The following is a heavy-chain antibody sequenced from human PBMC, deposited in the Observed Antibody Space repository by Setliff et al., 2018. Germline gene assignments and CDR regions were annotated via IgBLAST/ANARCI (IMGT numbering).Heavy chain of an antibody. CDR3: ARTRGSSGWLNWFDP. CDR1: GGSINSGSYY. J-gene: IGHJ5*02. V-gene: IGHV4-61*02. D-gene: IGHD6-19*01. Sequence: PSETLSLTCTVSGGSINSGSYYWSWIRQPAGKGLEWIGRIYTSGSTNYNPSLKSRVTISVDTSKNQFSLKLSSVTAADTAVYYCARTRGSSGWLNWFDPWGQGTLVTVSS. CDR2: IYTSGST.